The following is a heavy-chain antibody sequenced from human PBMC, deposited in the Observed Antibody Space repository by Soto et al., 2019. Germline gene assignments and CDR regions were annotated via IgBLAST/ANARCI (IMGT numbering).Heavy chain of an antibody. CDR3: ARDESDYGDVALSGY. V-gene: IGHV1-69*12. Sequence: QVQPVQSGAEVKKPGSSVKVSCKASGGTFSSYAISWVRQAPGQGLEWMGGIIPIFGTANYAQKFQGRVTITADESTSTAYMELSSLRSEDTAVYYCARDESDYGDVALSGYWGQGTLVTVSS. D-gene: IGHD4-17*01. CDR1: GGTFSSYA. CDR2: IIPIFGTA. J-gene: IGHJ4*02.